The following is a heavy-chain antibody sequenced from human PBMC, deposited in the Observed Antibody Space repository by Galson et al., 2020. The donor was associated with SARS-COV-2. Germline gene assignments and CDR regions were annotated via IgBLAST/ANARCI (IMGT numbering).Heavy chain of an antibody. Sequence: GGSLRLSCEASGFGFSYYWMSWVRQAPGRGLEWVANIKHDGSEKYYVDSVKGRFTISRDNPKNSLYLQMNNLRVEDTAVYHCARVDCSGGSCYPGNYWGQGTLCTVTS. CDR2: IKHDGSEK. J-gene: IGHJ4*02. CDR3: ARVDCSGGSCYPGNY. V-gene: IGHV3-7*03. D-gene: IGHD2-15*01. CDR1: GFGFSYYW.